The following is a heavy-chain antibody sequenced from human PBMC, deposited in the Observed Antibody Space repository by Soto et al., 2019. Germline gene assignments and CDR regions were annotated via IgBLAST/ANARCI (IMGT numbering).Heavy chain of an antibody. V-gene: IGHV4-31*01. Sequence: SETLSLTCTVSGHSLSSGGYYWSWIRQLPGKGLEWVGYIYFTGSTLYNPSLKSPLAMSLDTSKNQFSLKLDSVTAADTAIYYCARDWGSSGWPNWGQGTLVNVSS. CDR1: GHSLSSGGYY. CDR2: IYFTGST. D-gene: IGHD6-19*01. J-gene: IGHJ4*02. CDR3: ARDWGSSGWPN.